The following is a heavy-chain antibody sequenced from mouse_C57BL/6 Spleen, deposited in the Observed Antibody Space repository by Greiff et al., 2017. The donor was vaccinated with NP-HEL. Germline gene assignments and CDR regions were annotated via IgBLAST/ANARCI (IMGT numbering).Heavy chain of an antibody. CDR2: IYPGGGYT. CDR3: ARDGAYYSNYVLFAY. J-gene: IGHJ3*01. D-gene: IGHD2-5*01. CDR1: GYTFTNYW. Sequence: VKLMESGAELVRPGTSVKMSCKASGYTFTNYWIGWAKQRPGHGLEWIGDIYPGGGYTNYNEKFKGKATLTADKSSSTAYMQFSSLTSEDSAIYYCARDGAYYSNYVLFAYWGQGTLVTVSA. V-gene: IGHV1-63*01.